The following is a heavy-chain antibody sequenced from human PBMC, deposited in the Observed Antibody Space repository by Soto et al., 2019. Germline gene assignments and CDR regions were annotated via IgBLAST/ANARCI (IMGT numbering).Heavy chain of an antibody. Sequence: QVQLVESGGGVVQPGRSLRLSCAAYGFTFSSYGMHWVRQAPGKGLEWVAVIWYDGSNKYYADSVKGRFTISRDNSKNTLYLQMNSLRAEDTAVYYCARDREYYDYIWGSYRLRGAFDIWGQGTMVTVSS. J-gene: IGHJ3*02. D-gene: IGHD3-16*02. V-gene: IGHV3-33*01. CDR1: GFTFSSYG. CDR2: IWYDGSNK. CDR3: ARDREYYDYIWGSYRLRGAFDI.